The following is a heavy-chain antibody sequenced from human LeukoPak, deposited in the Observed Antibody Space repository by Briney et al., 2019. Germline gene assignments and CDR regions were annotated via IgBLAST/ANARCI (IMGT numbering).Heavy chain of an antibody. D-gene: IGHD5-12*01. CDR1: AGSITSRSYD. V-gene: IGHV4-61*02. Sequence: SATLSLTCTLSAGSITSRSYDWSWIRQPAGKGPQRIGRIYTTGTTNYNPSPKTRSTVSEQTSNNKFTLKPKAATTAPTTAYYCARVSGDLYYFEYWGQGTLVTVSS. J-gene: IGHJ4*02. CDR3: ARVSGDLYYFEY. CDR2: IYTTGTT.